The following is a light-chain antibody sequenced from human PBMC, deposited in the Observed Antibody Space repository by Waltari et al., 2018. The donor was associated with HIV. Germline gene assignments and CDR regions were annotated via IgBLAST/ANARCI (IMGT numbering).Light chain of an antibody. J-gene: IGKJ1*01. CDR1: QGISTW. Sequence: DIQMTQSPSSVSASVGDRVTITCRASQGISTWLAWYQQKPGKAPNLLIYAASSLQSGVPLRCSGSGSGTDFTLTISSVQPDDFATYFCLQTNSFPLTFGQGTKVELK. V-gene: IGKV1-12*01. CDR2: AAS. CDR3: LQTNSFPLT.